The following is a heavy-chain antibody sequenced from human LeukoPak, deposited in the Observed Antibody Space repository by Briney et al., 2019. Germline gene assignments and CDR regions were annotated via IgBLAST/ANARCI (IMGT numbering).Heavy chain of an antibody. CDR3: AKYIVPAVAYYYMDV. CDR2: ISGSGGST. Sequence: GGSLRLSCAASGFTFSSYAMSWVRQAPGKGLEWVSAISGSGGSTYYADSVKGRFTISRDNSKNTLYLQMNSLRAEDTAVYYCAKYIVPAVAYYYMDVWGKGTTVTVSS. V-gene: IGHV3-23*01. D-gene: IGHD2-2*01. J-gene: IGHJ6*03. CDR1: GFTFSSYA.